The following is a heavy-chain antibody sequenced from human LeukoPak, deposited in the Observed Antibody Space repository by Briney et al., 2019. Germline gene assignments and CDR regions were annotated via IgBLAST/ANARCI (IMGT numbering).Heavy chain of an antibody. V-gene: IGHV1-46*01. CDR2: VNPSGGGT. CDR3: VRTLGAVLDSRYWFDP. CDR1: GYTFSNFY. Sequence: GASVKVSCKASGYTFSNFYMHWVRQAPGQGVEWMGVVNPSGGGTSYAQTFQARLTMTRDMSTTTVYMELSSLRSEDTAVYYCVRTLGAVLDSRYWFDPWGQGTLVTVSS. D-gene: IGHD3-16*01. J-gene: IGHJ5*02.